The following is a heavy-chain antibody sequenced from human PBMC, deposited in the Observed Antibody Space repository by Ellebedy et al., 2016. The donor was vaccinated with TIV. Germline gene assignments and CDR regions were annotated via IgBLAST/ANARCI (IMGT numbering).Heavy chain of an antibody. J-gene: IGHJ6*02. D-gene: IGHD1-14*01. CDR3: AKDQGGTGPLLVYYYYGMDV. V-gene: IGHV3-30*18. Sequence: GESLKISXAASGFTFSSYGMHWVRQAPGKGLEWVAVISYDGSNKYYADSVKGRFTISRDNSKNTLYLQMNSLRAEDTAVYYCAKDQGGTGPLLVYYYYGMDVWGQGTTVTVSS. CDR1: GFTFSSYG. CDR2: ISYDGSNK.